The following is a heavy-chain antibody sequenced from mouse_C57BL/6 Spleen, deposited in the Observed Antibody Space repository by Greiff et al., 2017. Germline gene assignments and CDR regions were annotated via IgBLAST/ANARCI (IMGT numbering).Heavy chain of an antibody. CDR3: TGDYYGSSLFDY. D-gene: IGHD1-1*01. CDR1: GYTFTSYW. CDR2: IYPGHSDT. Sequence: VQLQQSGTVLARPGASVKMSCKTSGYTFTSYWMHWVKQRPGQGLEWIGAIYPGHSDTSYNQKFKGKAKLTAVTSASTAYMELSSLTNEDSAVYYCTGDYYGSSLFDYWGQGTTRTVSS. V-gene: IGHV1-5*01. J-gene: IGHJ2*01.